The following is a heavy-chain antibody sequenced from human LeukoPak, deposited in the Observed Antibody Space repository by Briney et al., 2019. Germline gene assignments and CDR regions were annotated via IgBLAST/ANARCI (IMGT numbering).Heavy chain of an antibody. V-gene: IGHV1-69*13. Sequence: SVKVSCKASGGTFSSYATSWVRQAPGQGLEWMGGIIPIFGTANYAQKFQGRVTITADESTSTAYMELSSLRSEDTAVYYCARNLDSSGYYTLADYWGQGTLVTVSS. J-gene: IGHJ4*02. CDR3: ARNLDSSGYYTLADY. CDR1: GGTFSSYA. CDR2: IIPIFGTA. D-gene: IGHD3-22*01.